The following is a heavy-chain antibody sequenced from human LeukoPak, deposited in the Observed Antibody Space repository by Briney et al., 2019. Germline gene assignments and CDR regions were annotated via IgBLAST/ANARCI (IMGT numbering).Heavy chain of an antibody. CDR3: ARVLRNYYGSGSGFGI. V-gene: IGHV4-59*01. Sequence: PSETLSLTCTVSGGSISSYYWSWIRQPPGKGLEWIGYIYYSGSTNYNPSLKSRVTISVDTSKNQFSLKLSSVTAADTAVYYCARVLRNYYGSGSGFGIWGQGTMVTVSS. CDR2: IYYSGST. D-gene: IGHD3-10*01. CDR1: GGSISSYY. J-gene: IGHJ3*02.